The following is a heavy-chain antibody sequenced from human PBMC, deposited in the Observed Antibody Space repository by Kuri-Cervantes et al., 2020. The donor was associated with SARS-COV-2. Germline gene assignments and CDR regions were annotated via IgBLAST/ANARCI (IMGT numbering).Heavy chain of an antibody. CDR3: ARSSLIAAADADWFDP. J-gene: IGHJ5*02. CDR1: GGSISSGGYS. D-gene: IGHD6-13*01. CDR2: IYHSGST. V-gene: IGHV4-30-2*01. Sequence: LRLSCAVSGGSISSGGYSWSWIRQPPGKGLEWIGYIYHSGSTYYNPSLKSRVTISVDRSKNQFSLKLSSVTAADTAVYYCARSSLIAAADADWFDPWGQGTLVTVSS.